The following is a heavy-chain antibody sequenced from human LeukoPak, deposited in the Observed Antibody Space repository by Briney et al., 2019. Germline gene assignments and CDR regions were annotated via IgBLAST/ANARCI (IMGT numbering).Heavy chain of an antibody. CDR1: GVTFDDDA. Sequence: PGRSPRLSCAASGVTFDDDAIHWGRQAPGESLEWVSGISWNSGSIGYAASVKGRFTISRDNAKNSLYLQMNSLRAEDTALYYCAKDSHWGPFDYYYGMDVWGQGTTVTVS. J-gene: IGHJ6*02. CDR3: AKDSHWGPFDYYYGMDV. D-gene: IGHD7-27*01. V-gene: IGHV3-9*01. CDR2: ISWNSGSI.